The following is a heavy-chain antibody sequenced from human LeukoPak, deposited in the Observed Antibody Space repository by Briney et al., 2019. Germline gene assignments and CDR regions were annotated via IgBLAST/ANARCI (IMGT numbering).Heavy chain of an antibody. J-gene: IGHJ4*02. CDR3: ARHRSRGGFDS. V-gene: IGHV4-59*08. CDR2: IYESGDT. CDR1: GDSISNYY. Sequence: SETLSLTCTVSGDSISNYYWSWIRQPPGKGLEWIAYIYESGDTRYNPSLKSRVTMSLDTAKNQFSLKLSSMTAADTAVYSCARHRSRGGFDSWGQGALVVVSS.